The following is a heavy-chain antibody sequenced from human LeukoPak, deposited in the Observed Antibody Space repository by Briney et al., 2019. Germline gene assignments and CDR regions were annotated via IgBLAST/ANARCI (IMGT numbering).Heavy chain of an antibody. V-gene: IGHV3-23*01. CDR2: ISNNGGYT. Sequence: GGSLRLSCAASGFTFSSSAMSWVRQAPGKGLEWVSAISNNGGYTYYADSVQGRFTIPRDNSKFTLYMQMNSLRAEDTAVYYCARVRAGYCTSTSCYTGMDVWGQGTTVTVSS. CDR3: ARVRAGYCTSTSCYTGMDV. CDR1: GFTFSSSA. D-gene: IGHD2-2*01. J-gene: IGHJ6*02.